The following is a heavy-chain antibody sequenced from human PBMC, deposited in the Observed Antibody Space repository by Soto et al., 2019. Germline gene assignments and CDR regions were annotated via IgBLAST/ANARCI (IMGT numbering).Heavy chain of an antibody. Sequence: QVQLQQWGAGLVKPSETLSLSCAVYGQSFSGHSWAWIRQPPGKGLEWMGEINESGSTYYNPSLKSRVTISTDTSKNQFSLKLSSVSAADTAAYFCARGSGIVALPGELEDVNYAYWGQGTLVNVSS. CDR3: ARGSGIVALPGELEDVNYAY. CDR2: INESGST. CDR1: GQSFSGHS. J-gene: IGHJ4*02. V-gene: IGHV4-34*01. D-gene: IGHD1-1*01.